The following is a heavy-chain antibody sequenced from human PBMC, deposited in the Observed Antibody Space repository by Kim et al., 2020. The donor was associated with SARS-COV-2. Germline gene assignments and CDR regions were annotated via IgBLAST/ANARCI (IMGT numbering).Heavy chain of an antibody. V-gene: IGHV4-34*01. Sequence: SETLSLTCAVYGGSFSGYYWSWIRQPPGKGLEWIGEINHSGSTNYNPSLKSRVTISVDTSKNQFSLKLSSVTAADTAVYYCARGSRGGIWGSYRSTYYFDYWGQGTLVTVSS. J-gene: IGHJ4*02. D-gene: IGHD3-16*02. CDR2: INHSGST. CDR3: ARGSRGGIWGSYRSTYYFDY. CDR1: GGSFSGYY.